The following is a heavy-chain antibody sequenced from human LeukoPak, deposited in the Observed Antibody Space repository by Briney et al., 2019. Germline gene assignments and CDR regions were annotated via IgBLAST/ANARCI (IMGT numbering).Heavy chain of an antibody. D-gene: IGHD3-22*01. J-gene: IGHJ4*02. CDR2: INHSGST. CDR1: GGSFSGYY. CDR3: ARAPHFFDSSGSRYYFDY. Sequence: SETLSLTCAVYGGSFSGYYWSWIRQPPGKGLEWIGEINHSGSTNYNPSLKSRVTISVDTSKNQFSLKLSSVTAADTAMYYCARAPHFFDSSGSRYYFDYWGQGTLVTVSS. V-gene: IGHV4-34*01.